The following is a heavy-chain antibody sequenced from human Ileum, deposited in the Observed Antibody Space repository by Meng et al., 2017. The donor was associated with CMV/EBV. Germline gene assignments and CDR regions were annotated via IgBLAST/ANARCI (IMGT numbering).Heavy chain of an antibody. CDR3: ARVLWFGDMPDY. J-gene: IGHJ4*02. V-gene: IGHV1-8*01. CDR2: DNPNSGNT. Sequence: ASVKVSCKASGYSLTRYDINWARQATGQGLEWMAQGLEWMGWDNPNSGNTDYAQKFQGRVTMTRDTSTSTVHMELSSLRSEDTAVYYCARVLWFGDMPDYWGQGTRVTSFS. D-gene: IGHD3-10*01. CDR1: GYSLTRYD.